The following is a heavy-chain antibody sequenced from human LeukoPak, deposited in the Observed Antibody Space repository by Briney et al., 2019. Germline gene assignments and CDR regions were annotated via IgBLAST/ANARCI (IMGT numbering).Heavy chain of an antibody. D-gene: IGHD5-12*01. CDR1: GFAFSTYV. CDR3: AKQVAGGEYSFDS. J-gene: IGHJ4*02. V-gene: IGHV3-23*01. Sequence: GGSLRLSCAASGFAFSTYVMAWVRQAPGEGLEWVSSISSSGSSTYYADSVKGRFTVSRDNSKNTLYLQMNSLRVEDTAVYYCAKQVAGGEYSFDSWGQGTLVTVSS. CDR2: ISSSGSST.